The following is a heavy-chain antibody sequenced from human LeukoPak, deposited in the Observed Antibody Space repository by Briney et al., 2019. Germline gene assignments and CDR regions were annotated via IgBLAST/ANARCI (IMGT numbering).Heavy chain of an antibody. D-gene: IGHD2-2*02. Sequence: ASVKVSCKASLYSFRNYVISWVRQAPGQGLEWMGWISAYNGDTNYAQNVQGRVTMTTDKYTSTAYMEPRSLRSDDTAIYYCARDVPGYCSSISCYKDAFDIWGQGTMVTVSS. CDR3: ARDVPGYCSSISCYKDAFDI. V-gene: IGHV1-18*01. CDR2: ISAYNGDT. J-gene: IGHJ3*02. CDR1: LYSFRNYV.